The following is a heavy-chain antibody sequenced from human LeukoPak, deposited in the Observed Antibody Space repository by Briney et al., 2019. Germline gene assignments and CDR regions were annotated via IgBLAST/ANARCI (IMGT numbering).Heavy chain of an antibody. D-gene: IGHD2-2*01. CDR2: ISYDGSNK. CDR3: ARDPTDIVVVPAAIDYYYYMDV. CDR1: GFTFSSYA. V-gene: IGHV3-30*04. J-gene: IGHJ6*03. Sequence: GGSLRLSCAASGFTFSSYAMHWVRQAPGKGLEWVAVISYDGSNKYYADSVKGRFTISRDNSKNTLYLQMNSLRAEDTAVYYCARDPTDIVVVPAAIDYYYYMDVWGKGTTVTVSS.